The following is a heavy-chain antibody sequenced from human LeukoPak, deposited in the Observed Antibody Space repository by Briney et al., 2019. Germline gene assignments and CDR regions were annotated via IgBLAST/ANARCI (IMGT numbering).Heavy chain of an antibody. CDR2: INPANGAT. Sequence: GASVKVSCKVSGYTFTNCYMHWVRQAPGQGLEWMGIINPANGATSYAQKFQGRVTMTRDTSTSIVYMELNSLRSEDTAVYYCATAPPSGTYYYFDYWGQGTLVTVSS. CDR3: ATAPPSGTYYYFDY. V-gene: IGHV1-46*01. D-gene: IGHD1-26*01. J-gene: IGHJ4*02. CDR1: GYTFTNCY.